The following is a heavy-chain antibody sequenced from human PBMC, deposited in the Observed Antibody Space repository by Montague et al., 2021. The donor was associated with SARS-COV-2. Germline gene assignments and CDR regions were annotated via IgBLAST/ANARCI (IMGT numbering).Heavy chain of an antibody. CDR1: GGAMSSGQW. CDR2: IYQTGYT. J-gene: IGHJ5*02. V-gene: IGHV4-4*02. CDR3: ATNYGSGTFPGWFDP. Sequence: SETLSLTCDVSGGAMSSGQWWSWVRQPPGKGLEWIGEIYQTGYTNYNPSLRSRVTISVDKSRNQFSLKMTSMTAVDTAVYYCATNYGSGTFPGWFDPWGQGTLVTVSS. D-gene: IGHD3-10*01.